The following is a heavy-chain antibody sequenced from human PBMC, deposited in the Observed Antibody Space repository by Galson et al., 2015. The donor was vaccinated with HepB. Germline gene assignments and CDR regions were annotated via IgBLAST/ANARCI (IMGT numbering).Heavy chain of an antibody. J-gene: IGHJ4*02. D-gene: IGHD1-26*01. V-gene: IGHV3-74*01. Sequence: LRLSCAASGLTFSSYWMHWVRQVPGKGLVWVSRIISDGSSASYADSVQGRFTISRDNAKNTVYLQMNSLRVEDTAVYFCASGGPSYSFSYWGQGVLVTVSS. CDR2: IISDGSSA. CDR3: ASGGPSYSFSY. CDR1: GLTFSSYW.